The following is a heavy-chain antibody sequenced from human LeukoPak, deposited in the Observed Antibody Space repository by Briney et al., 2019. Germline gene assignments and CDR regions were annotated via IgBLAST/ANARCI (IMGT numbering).Heavy chain of an antibody. D-gene: IGHD6-19*01. V-gene: IGHV3-7*01. CDR2: IKVDGSEK. CDR1: GFTFNTYW. CDR3: ARDQWWQFIAVAITSYFDC. J-gene: IGHJ4*02. Sequence: GGSLRLSCAASGFTFNTYWMSWVRQAPGKGLEWVANIKVDGSEKYYVDSVKGRFTISRDNAKNSLYLQMNSLRAEDTAVYYCARDQWWQFIAVAITSYFDCWGQGTLVTVSS.